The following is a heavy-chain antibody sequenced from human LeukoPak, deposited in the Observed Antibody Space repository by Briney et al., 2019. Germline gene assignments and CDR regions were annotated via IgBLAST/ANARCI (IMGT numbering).Heavy chain of an antibody. Sequence: PGGSLRLSCAASGFTVSSNYMSWVRQAPGKGLEWVSVIYSGGSTYYADSVKGRFTISRDNSKNTLYLQMSSLRAEDTAVYYCARDYGDSDFYYYGMDVWGKGTTVTVSS. J-gene: IGHJ6*04. CDR3: ARDYGDSDFYYYGMDV. D-gene: IGHD4-17*01. CDR2: IYSGGST. CDR1: GFTVSSNY. V-gene: IGHV3-53*01.